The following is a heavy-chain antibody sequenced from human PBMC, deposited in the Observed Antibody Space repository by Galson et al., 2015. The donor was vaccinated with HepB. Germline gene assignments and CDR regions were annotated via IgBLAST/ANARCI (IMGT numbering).Heavy chain of an antibody. Sequence: SLRLSCAASGFTFSSYSMNWVRQAPGKGLEWVSSISSSSSYIYYADSVKGRFTISRDNAKNSLYLQMNSLRAEDTAVYYCARAVVAGYERRLGTPTSFDYWGQGTLVTVSS. V-gene: IGHV3-21*01. D-gene: IGHD6-19*01. CDR1: GFTFSSYS. J-gene: IGHJ4*02. CDR2: ISSSSSYI. CDR3: ARAVVAGYERRLGTPTSFDY.